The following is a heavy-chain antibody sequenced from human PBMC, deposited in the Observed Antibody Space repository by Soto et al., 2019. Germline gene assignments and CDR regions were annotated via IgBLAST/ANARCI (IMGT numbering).Heavy chain of an antibody. CDR3: AGDPGDGMDV. J-gene: IGHJ6*02. V-gene: IGHV3-7*01. CDR1: GFIFSTYW. CDR2: IKPDGSAK. Sequence: GGSLRLSCAASGFIFSTYWMTWVRQAPGKGLEWVANIKPDGSAKNYVDSVKGRFTISRDNAKNSLYLQMDSLRAEDTAVYYCAGDPGDGMDVWGQGTTVTVSS. D-gene: IGHD3-10*01.